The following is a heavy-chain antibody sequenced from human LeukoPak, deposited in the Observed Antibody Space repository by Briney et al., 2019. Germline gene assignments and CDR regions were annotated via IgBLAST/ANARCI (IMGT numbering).Heavy chain of an antibody. V-gene: IGHV3-7*01. Sequence: PGGSLRLSCTASRITLTSSWMTWVRQAPGKGLEWVANIRPDGTIKHYLDSVNGRFTISRDNAKNSLYLQMNSLRAEDTAVYYCAREPLEGDDILTGYEHWGQGTLVTVSS. J-gene: IGHJ1*01. CDR3: AREPLEGDDILTGYEH. D-gene: IGHD3-9*01. CDR1: RITLTSSW. CDR2: IRPDGTIK.